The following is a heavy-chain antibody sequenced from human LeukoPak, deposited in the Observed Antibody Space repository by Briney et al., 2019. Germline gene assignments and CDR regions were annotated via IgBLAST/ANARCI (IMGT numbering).Heavy chain of an antibody. D-gene: IGHD3-22*01. J-gene: IGHJ4*02. V-gene: IGHV3-53*01. CDR3: AAGDYYDSSGYYSSPFDY. CDR2: IYSGGST. CDR1: GFTFGKYW. Sequence: GGSLRLSCVASGFTFGKYWMSWVRQAPGKGLEWVSVIYSGGSTYYADSVKGRFTISRDNSKNTLYLQMNSLRAEDTAVYYCAAGDYYDSSGYYSSPFDYWGQGTLVTVSS.